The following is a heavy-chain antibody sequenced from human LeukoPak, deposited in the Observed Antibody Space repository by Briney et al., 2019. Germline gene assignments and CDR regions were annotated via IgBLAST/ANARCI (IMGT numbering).Heavy chain of an antibody. D-gene: IGHD3-10*01. CDR3: ARDSYYGSFDY. CDR2: IVYNGNT. J-gene: IGHJ4*02. Sequence: PSETLSLTCTVSGASINNGGFCWSWIRQHPGKGLEWIGYIVYNGNTHYNPSLQSRVTMSVDTSKNQFSLKLSSVTAADTAVYYCARDSYYGSFDYWGQGTLVTVSS. CDR1: GASINNGGFC. V-gene: IGHV4-31*03.